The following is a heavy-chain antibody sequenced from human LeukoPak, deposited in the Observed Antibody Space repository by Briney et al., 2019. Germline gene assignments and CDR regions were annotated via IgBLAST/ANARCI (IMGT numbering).Heavy chain of an antibody. D-gene: IGHD4-17*01. CDR3: ARDPNPFPKRRTVTTNY. J-gene: IGHJ4*02. CDR2: ISSSSSTI. V-gene: IGHV3-48*04. Sequence: GGSLRLSCAASGFTFSSYSMNWVRQAPGKGLEWVSYISSSSSTIYYADSVKGRFTISRDNAKNSLYLQMNSLRAEDTAVYYCARDPNPFPKRRTVTTNYWGQGTLVTVSS. CDR1: GFTFSSYS.